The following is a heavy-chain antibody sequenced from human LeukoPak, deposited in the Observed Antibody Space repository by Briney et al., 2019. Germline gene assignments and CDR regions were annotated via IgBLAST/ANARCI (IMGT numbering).Heavy chain of an antibody. D-gene: IGHD3-3*01. CDR2: IYYSGST. CDR1: GGSISSYY. V-gene: IGHV4-59*01. J-gene: IGHJ5*02. Sequence: PSETLSLTCTVSGGSISSYYWSWIRQPPGMGLEWIGYIYYSGSTNYNPSLKSRVTISVDTSKNQFSLKLSSVTAADTAVYYCARGEWLLNPWGQGTLVTVSS. CDR3: ARGEWLLNP.